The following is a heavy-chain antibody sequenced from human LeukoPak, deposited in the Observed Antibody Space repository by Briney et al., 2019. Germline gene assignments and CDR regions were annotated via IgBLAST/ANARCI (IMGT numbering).Heavy chain of an antibody. J-gene: IGHJ4*02. V-gene: IGHV3-21*06. CDR2: ISSSSSYI. CDR3: ARGSEWELLSCDY. D-gene: IGHD1-26*01. CDR1: GFTFSSYS. Sequence: GGSLRLSCAASGFTFSSYSMNWVRQAPGKGLEWVSSISSSSSYIYYADSVKGRFTISRDNAKNSLYLQMNSLRAEDTAVYYCARGSEWELLSCDYWGQGTLVTVSS.